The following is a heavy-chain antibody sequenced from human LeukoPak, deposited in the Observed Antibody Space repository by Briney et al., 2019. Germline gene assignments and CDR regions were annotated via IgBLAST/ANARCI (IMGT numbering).Heavy chain of an antibody. J-gene: IGHJ6*03. D-gene: IGHD6-6*01. CDR3: ARGSSYYYYYMDV. CDR2: IYYSGST. V-gene: IGHV4-39*07. Sequence: PSETLSLTCTVSGGSISSSSYYWGWIRQPPGKGLEWIGSIYYSGSTYYNPSLKSRVTISVDTSKNQFSLKLNSVTAADTAVYYCARGSSYYYYYMDVWGKGTTVTVSS. CDR1: GGSISSSSYY.